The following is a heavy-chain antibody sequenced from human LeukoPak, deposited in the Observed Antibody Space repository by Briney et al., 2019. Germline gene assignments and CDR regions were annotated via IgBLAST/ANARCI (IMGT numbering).Heavy chain of an antibody. CDR1: GFTFSSYA. CDR2: IYTSGNT. CDR3: ARTSGSYSFYFDY. J-gene: IGHJ4*02. D-gene: IGHD3-10*01. Sequence: PGGSLRLSCAASGFTFSSYAMSWVRQAPGKGLEWVSVIYTSGNTYYADSVKGRFTISRDDSKNTLYLQMNTLRAEDTAVYYCARTSGSYSFYFDYWGLGTLVTVSS. V-gene: IGHV3-53*01.